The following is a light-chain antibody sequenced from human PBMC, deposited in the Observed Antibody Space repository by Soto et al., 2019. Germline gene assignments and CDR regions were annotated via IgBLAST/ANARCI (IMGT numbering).Light chain of an antibody. Sequence: DIQMTQSPSTLSASVGDRVTITCRASQSISSWVAWYQQKPGKAPKLLIYDASSLESAAPSRFSGSGSGTEFTLTISSLQPDDFATYYCQQYNSYSWTFGQGTKVEIK. CDR1: QSISSW. CDR3: QQYNSYSWT. J-gene: IGKJ1*01. CDR2: DAS. V-gene: IGKV1-5*01.